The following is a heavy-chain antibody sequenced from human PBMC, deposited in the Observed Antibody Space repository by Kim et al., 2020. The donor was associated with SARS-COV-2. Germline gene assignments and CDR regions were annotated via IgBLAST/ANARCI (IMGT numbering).Heavy chain of an antibody. CDR3: ARDKIAVAGTPDY. CDR2: IISIFGTA. CDR1: GGTFSSYA. V-gene: IGHV1-69*13. Sequence: SVKVSCKASGGTFSSYAISWVRQAPGQGLEWMGGIISIFGTANYAQKFQGRVTITADESTSTAYMELSSLRSEDTAVYYCARDKIAVAGTPDYWGQGTLHTLST. D-gene: IGHD6-19*01. J-gene: IGHJ4*02.